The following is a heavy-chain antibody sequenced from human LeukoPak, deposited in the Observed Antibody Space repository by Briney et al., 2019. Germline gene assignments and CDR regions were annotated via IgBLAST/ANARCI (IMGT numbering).Heavy chain of an antibody. D-gene: IGHD7-27*01. J-gene: IGHJ6*03. CDR2: IYTSGST. V-gene: IGHV4-4*07. CDR3: ARVAGDYYYYYMDV. CDR1: GGSISSYY. Sequence: SETLSLTCTVSGGSISSYYWSWIRQPAGKGLEWIGRIYTSGSTNYNPSLKSRVTISVDTSKNQFSLKLSSVTAADTAVYYCARVAGDYYYYYMDVWGKGTTVTVSS.